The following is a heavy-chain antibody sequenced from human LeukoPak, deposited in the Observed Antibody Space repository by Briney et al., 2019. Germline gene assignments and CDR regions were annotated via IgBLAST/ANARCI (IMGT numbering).Heavy chain of an antibody. J-gene: IGHJ5*02. Sequence: GGSLRLSCAPSGFSFTKYWMTWVRQAPGKGLEWVANIKHDGSERHYVNSVKGRFSISRDNAKNSLYLQMNSLRVEDTAVYYCARVGKQWLVLRGWFDPWGQGTLVTVSS. D-gene: IGHD6-19*01. CDR2: IKHDGSER. CDR1: GFSFTKYW. CDR3: ARVGKQWLVLRGWFDP. V-gene: IGHV3-7*01.